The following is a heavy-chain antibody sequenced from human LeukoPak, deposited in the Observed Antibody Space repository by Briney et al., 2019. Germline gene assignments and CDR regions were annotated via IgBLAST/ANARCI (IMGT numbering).Heavy chain of an antibody. Sequence: VASVKVSCKASGYTFTSYGISWVRQAPGQGLEWMGWISAYNGNTNYAQKLQGRVTMTTDTSTSTAYMELRSLRSDGTAVYYCARDLWYYYGSGSYYNSFDYWGQGTLVTVSS. J-gene: IGHJ4*02. D-gene: IGHD3-10*01. CDR3: ARDLWYYYGSGSYYNSFDY. V-gene: IGHV1-18*01. CDR1: GYTFTSYG. CDR2: ISAYNGNT.